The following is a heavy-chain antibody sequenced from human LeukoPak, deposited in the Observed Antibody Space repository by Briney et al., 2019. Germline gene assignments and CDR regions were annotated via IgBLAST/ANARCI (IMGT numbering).Heavy chain of an antibody. J-gene: IGHJ4*02. CDR3: ARASPQKLGYFDY. V-gene: IGHV3-48*03. CDR1: GFTFSTYE. D-gene: IGHD3-16*01. Sequence: PGGSLRLSCVASGFTFSTYEMNWVRQAPGKGLERVSYISGSGGTTYYADSVQGRFTISRDNTKNSLYLQMNSLRAEDTAVYYCARASPQKLGYFDYWGQGTLVTVSS. CDR2: ISGSGGTT.